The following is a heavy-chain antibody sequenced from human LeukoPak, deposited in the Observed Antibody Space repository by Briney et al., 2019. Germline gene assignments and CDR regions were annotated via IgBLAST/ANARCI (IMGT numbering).Heavy chain of an antibody. V-gene: IGHV3-30-3*01. D-gene: IGHD3-16*01. CDR3: ARGGDYFDY. CDR1: GFTFSSYA. J-gene: IGHJ4*02. CDR2: ISYDGSNK. Sequence: GRSLRLSCAASGFTFSSYAMHWVRQAPGKGLEWVAVISYDGSNKYYADSVKGRFTISRDNSKNTLYLQTNSLRAEDTAVYYCARGGDYFDYWGQGTLVTVSS.